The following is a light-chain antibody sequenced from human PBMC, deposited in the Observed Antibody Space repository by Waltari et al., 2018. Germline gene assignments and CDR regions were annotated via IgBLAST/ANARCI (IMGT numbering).Light chain of an antibody. J-gene: IGLJ2*01. Sequence: QSALTQPRSVSGSPGQSVTISCPGTSIDFGGYHYVSWYQQHPGKAPKLMIYDVSKRPSGVPDRFSGSKSGNTASLTISGLQAEDEADYYCCSYAGSYTLVFGGGTKLTVL. CDR3: CSYAGSYTLV. CDR2: DVS. V-gene: IGLV2-11*02. CDR1: SIDFGGYHY.